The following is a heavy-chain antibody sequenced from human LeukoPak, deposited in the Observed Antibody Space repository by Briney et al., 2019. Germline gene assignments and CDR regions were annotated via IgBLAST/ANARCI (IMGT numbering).Heavy chain of an antibody. D-gene: IGHD2-2*01. CDR2: ISKSGNNK. CDR3: ARHFSYATWGDY. V-gene: IGHV3-30*03. J-gene: IGHJ4*02. CDR1: GFTFSSHD. Sequence: GTSLILSCAASGFTFSSHDMHRVRQAPGKGLEWVAVISKSGNNKFSADSVKGRFTISRDNSKNTLYLQMNSLGAEDTAMYYCARHFSYATWGDYWGQGTLVTVSS.